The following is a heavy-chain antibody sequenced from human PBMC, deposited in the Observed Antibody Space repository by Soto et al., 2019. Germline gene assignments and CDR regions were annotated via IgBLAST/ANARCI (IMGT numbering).Heavy chain of an antibody. CDR3: ARSITIFGVGPWFDP. CDR1: GGSISSYY. D-gene: IGHD3-3*01. V-gene: IGHV4-59*01. CDR2: IYYSGST. J-gene: IGHJ5*02. Sequence: SETLSLTCTVSGGSISSYYWSWIRQPPGKGLEWIGYIYYSGSTNYNPYLKSRVTISVDTSKNQFSLKLSSVTAADTAVYYCARSITIFGVGPWFDPWGQGSLVTVSS.